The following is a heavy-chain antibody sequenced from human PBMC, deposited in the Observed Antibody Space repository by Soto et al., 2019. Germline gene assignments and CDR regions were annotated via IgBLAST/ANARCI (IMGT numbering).Heavy chain of an antibody. CDR1: GGYISCGASS. V-gene: IGHV4-30-4*02. J-gene: IGHJ6*02. Sequence: SENLSLTFTVSGGYISCGASSWSWIRKPPGKGLEWIGYIHYSGSTYHNPSLKSRVTISVDTSKNQFSLKLTSVTAADTAVYYCGRAHRDLQTLVPSYYSMDVWGQGTTVS. CDR2: IHYSGST. CDR3: GRAHRDLQTLVPSYYSMDV. D-gene: IGHD6-13*01.